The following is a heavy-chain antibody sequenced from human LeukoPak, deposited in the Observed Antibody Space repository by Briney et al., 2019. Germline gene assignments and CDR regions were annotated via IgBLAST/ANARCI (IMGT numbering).Heavy chain of an antibody. D-gene: IGHD3-9*01. CDR1: GGSFSGYY. J-gene: IGHJ4*02. V-gene: IGHV4-34*01. CDR2: INHSGST. CDR3: ARVPLYYDILTGYYNVRYFDY. Sequence: SETLSLTCAVYGGSFSGYYWSWIRQPPGKGLEWIGEINHSGSTNYNPSLKSRVTISVDTSKNQFSLKLSSVTAADTAVYYCARVPLYYDILTGYYNVRYFDYWGQGTLVTASS.